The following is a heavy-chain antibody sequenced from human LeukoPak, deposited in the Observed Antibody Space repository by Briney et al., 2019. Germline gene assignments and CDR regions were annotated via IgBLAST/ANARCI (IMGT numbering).Heavy chain of an antibody. CDR3: ARGDSSSWYTAWFDP. D-gene: IGHD6-13*01. Sequence: RPGGSLRLSCAASGFTFDDYGMSWVRQAPGKGLEWVSGINWNGGSTGYADSVKGRFTISRDNAKNSLYLQMNSLRAEDTALYYCARGDSSSWYTAWFDPWGQGTLVSVSS. CDR1: GFTFDDYG. J-gene: IGHJ5*02. CDR2: INWNGGST. V-gene: IGHV3-20*04.